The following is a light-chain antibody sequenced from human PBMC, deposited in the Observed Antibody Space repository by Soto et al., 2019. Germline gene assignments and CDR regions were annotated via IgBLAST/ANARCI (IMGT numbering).Light chain of an antibody. CDR3: QQSFSTPRT. J-gene: IGKJ1*01. V-gene: IGKV1-39*01. Sequence: DIQMTQSPSPLSASVGDRVTITCRASQTISTYLNWYQQKPGKAPKLLIYGASSLQSGVPSRFSSSGSGTDFTLPISSLQPEDFGTYYCQQSFSTPRTFGQGTKVEIK. CDR2: GAS. CDR1: QTISTY.